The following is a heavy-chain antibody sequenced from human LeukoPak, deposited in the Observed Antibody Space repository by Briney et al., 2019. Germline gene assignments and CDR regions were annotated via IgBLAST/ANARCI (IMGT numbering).Heavy chain of an antibody. Sequence: ASVKVSCKASGYTFTGYYMHWVRQAPGQGLEWMGWINPNSGGTNYAQKFQGRVTMARDTSISTAYMELSRLRSDDTAVYYCARGNDYGDNFDYWGQGTLVTVSS. J-gene: IGHJ4*02. D-gene: IGHD4-17*01. CDR3: ARGNDYGDNFDY. CDR2: INPNSGGT. V-gene: IGHV1-2*02. CDR1: GYTFTGYY.